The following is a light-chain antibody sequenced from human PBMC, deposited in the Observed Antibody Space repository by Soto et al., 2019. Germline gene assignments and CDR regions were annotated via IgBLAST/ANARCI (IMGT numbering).Light chain of an antibody. CDR2: DGS. CDR1: QSVSSY. V-gene: IGKV3-11*01. J-gene: IGKJ4*01. CDR3: HHRTDWPLT. Sequence: EIVLTQSPATLSLSPGERATLSCRASQSVSSYLAWYQQKPGQAPRLLIYDGSNRATGVPARFSGSGSGTDFTLTISSLAPEDFAVYYCHHRTDWPLTFGGGTKVEIK.